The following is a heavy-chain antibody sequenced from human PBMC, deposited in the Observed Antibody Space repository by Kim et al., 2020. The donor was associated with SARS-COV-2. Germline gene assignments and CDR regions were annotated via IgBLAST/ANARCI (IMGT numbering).Heavy chain of an antibody. CDR3: ARGSYNLPNFDY. J-gene: IGHJ4*02. Sequence: DYAVSVKSRITINPATSKNQFSLQLNSVTPEDTAVYYCARGSYNLPNFDYWGQGTLVTVSS. V-gene: IGHV6-1*01. D-gene: IGHD1-26*01.